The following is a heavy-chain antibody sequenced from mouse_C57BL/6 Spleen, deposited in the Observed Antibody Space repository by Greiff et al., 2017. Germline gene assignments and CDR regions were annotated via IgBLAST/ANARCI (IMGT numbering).Heavy chain of an antibody. CDR1: GYSITSGYY. Sequence: EVKLLESGPGLVKPSQSLSLTCSVTGYSITSGYYWNWIRQFPGNKLEWMGYISYDGSNNYNPYLKNRISITRDTSKNQFFLKLNSVTTEDTATYYCARVDGYAMDYWGQGTSVTVSS. CDR3: ARVDGYAMDY. CDR2: ISYDGSN. V-gene: IGHV3-6*01. J-gene: IGHJ4*01.